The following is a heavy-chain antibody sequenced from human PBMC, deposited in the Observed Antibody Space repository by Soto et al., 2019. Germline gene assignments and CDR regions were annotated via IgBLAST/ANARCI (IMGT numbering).Heavy chain of an antibody. CDR3: AKADSGSYFTPNY. CDR1: GFTFSSYA. J-gene: IGHJ4*02. CDR2: ISYDGTNK. D-gene: IGHD1-26*01. Sequence: QVQLVESGGGVVQPGRSLRLSCAASGFTFSSYAMHWVRQAPGKGLEWVAVISYDGTNKYYADSVKGRFTISRDNSKNTLYLQMNSLRPEDTAVYSCAKADSGSYFTPNYWGQGTLVTVSS. V-gene: IGHV3-30*18.